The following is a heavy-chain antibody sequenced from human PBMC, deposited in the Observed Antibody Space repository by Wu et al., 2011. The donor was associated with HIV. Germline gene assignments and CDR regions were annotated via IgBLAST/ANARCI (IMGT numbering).Heavy chain of an antibody. V-gene: IGHV1-18*01. J-gene: IGHJ6*02. CDR1: GYRFTSYG. CDR3: ARAWKQQLVKFVYYYYAMDV. CDR2: ISAYNGDT. Sequence: QVQLVQSGNEVKKPGASVKVSCKASGYRFTSYGFSWVRQAPGQRFEWMGWISAYNGDTSYAQNLQGRITMTTDTSTTTAYMELRSLRSEDTAVYYCARAWKQQLVKFVYYYYAMDVWGQGTTVTVSS. D-gene: IGHD6-13*01.